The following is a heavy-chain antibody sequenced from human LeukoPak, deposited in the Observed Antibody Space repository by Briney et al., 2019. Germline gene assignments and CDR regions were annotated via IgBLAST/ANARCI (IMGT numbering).Heavy chain of an antibody. CDR2: IVGSGSEM. CDR1: GFNFNSYS. Sequence: GGSLRLSCGGPGFNFNSYSMNWVRRAPGKGLEWVASIVGSGSEMFYADSLKGRFTISRDNSKNSLYLQMNNLRVEDTAVYYCAKVQSDIVGAMFFALDVWGQGTMVSVSS. J-gene: IGHJ3*01. D-gene: IGHD1-26*01. V-gene: IGHV3-21*06. CDR3: AKVQSDIVGAMFFALDV.